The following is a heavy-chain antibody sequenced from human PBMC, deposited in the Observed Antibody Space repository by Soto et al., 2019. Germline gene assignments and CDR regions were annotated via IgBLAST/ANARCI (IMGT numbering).Heavy chain of an antibody. V-gene: IGHV1-8*01. D-gene: IGHD2-21*02. Sequence: ASVKVSCKASGYTFTSYDINWVRQATGQGLEWMGWMNPNSGNTGYAQKFQGRVTMTRNTSISTAYMELSSLRSEDTAMYYCASHLYNCGGDCPLDVWGQGTTVTVSS. CDR1: GYTFTSYD. CDR3: ASHLYNCGGDCPLDV. J-gene: IGHJ6*02. CDR2: MNPNSGNT.